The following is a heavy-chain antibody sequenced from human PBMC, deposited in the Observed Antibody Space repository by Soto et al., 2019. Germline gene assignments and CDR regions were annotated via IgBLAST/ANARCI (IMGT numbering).Heavy chain of an antibody. CDR1: GGTFSRYA. V-gene: IGHV1-69*01. D-gene: IGHD3-22*01. CDR2: IIPMFGTA. CDR3: TRGWGHDSSDLYYAY. Sequence: QVQLVQSGAEVKKPGSSVKVSCKASGGTFSRYAISWVQQAPGQGLEWMGGIIPMFGTANYAQKFKGRVTITADESTSTAYMELRGLRSEDTAIYYCTRGWGHDSSDLYYAYWGQGTLLTVSS. J-gene: IGHJ4*02.